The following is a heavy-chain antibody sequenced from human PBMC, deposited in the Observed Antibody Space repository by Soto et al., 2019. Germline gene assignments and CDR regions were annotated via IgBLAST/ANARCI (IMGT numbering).Heavy chain of an antibody. CDR3: ASYPRRYFVAPYFDY. Sequence: QVQLVQSGAEVKKPGASVKVSCKASGYTFTSYGISWVRQAPGQGLEWMGWISAYNGNTNYAQKLQGRVTMTTDTSTSTAYMELRSLRSDDTAVYYCASYPRRYFVAPYFDYWGQGTLVTVSS. CDR1: GYTFTSYG. CDR2: ISAYNGNT. J-gene: IGHJ4*02. D-gene: IGHD3-9*01. V-gene: IGHV1-18*01.